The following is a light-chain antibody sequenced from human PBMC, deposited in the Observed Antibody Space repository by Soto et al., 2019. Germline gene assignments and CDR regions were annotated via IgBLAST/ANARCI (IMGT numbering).Light chain of an antibody. J-gene: IGKJ1*01. V-gene: IGKV1-5*01. Sequence: DIQVTQSPSALSASVGDIVTISCRAGQTVTGWLAWYQQKPGKAPKFLMSDDSTLETGVPSRFNGSGSGTEVTRTISSLQPDDVAPYYCQHYNSYSWTFGQGTRV. CDR1: QTVTGW. CDR3: QHYNSYSWT. CDR2: DDS.